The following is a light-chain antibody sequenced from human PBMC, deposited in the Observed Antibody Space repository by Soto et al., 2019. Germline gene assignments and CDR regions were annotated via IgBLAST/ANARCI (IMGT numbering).Light chain of an antibody. CDR2: DVS. J-gene: IGLJ1*01. Sequence: QSVLAQAPSASRSPGQSVAISRTGTSIDVGGYDYVSWYQQHPGKAPKLMIYDVSKRPSGVPDRFSGSKSGNTASLTVSGLQAEDEADYYCSSYAGTHIVFGTGTKVTVL. V-gene: IGLV2-8*01. CDR1: SIDVGGYDY. CDR3: SSYAGTHIV.